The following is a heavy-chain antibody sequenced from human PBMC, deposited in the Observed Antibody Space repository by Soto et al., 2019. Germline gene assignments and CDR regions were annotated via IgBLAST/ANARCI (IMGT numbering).Heavy chain of an antibody. V-gene: IGHV3-74*01. J-gene: IGHJ4*02. Sequence: PGGSLRLSCAASGFTFSSSWVHWVRQAPGKGLVWVSRINSDGSSTSYADSVKGRFTISRDNAKNTVYLQMNSLRAEDTAVYYCARPIAVTGGDFDYWGLGTLVTVSS. D-gene: IGHD6-19*01. CDR2: INSDGSST. CDR3: ARPIAVTGGDFDY. CDR1: GFTFSSSW.